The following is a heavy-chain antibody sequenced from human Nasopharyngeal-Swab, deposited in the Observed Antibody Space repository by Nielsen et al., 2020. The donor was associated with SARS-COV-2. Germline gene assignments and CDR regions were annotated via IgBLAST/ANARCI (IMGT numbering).Heavy chain of an antibody. CDR2: IYHSGRT. D-gene: IGHD6-19*01. J-gene: IGHJ5*02. V-gene: IGHV4-38-2*02. Sequence: PGKGLEWIGSIYHSGRTNYNPSLKSRVSISVDTSKNQVSLKLNPVTAADSAVYYCARDQGIAVPIGWFDPWGQGTLVTVSS. CDR3: ARDQGIAVPIGWFDP.